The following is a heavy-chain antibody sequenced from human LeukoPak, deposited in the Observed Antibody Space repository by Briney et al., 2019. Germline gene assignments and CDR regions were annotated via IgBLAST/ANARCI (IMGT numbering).Heavy chain of an antibody. CDR3: ARESYSSGWYSSAFSVDY. D-gene: IGHD6-19*01. V-gene: IGHV7-4-1*02. J-gene: IGHJ4*02. CDR2: INTNTGNP. Sequence: ASVKVSCKASGYTFTSYAMNWVRQAPGQGLEWMGWINTNTGNPTYAQGFTGRFVFSLDTSVSTAYLQISSLKAEDTAVYYCARESYSSGWYSSAFSVDYWGQGTLVTVSS. CDR1: GYTFTSYA.